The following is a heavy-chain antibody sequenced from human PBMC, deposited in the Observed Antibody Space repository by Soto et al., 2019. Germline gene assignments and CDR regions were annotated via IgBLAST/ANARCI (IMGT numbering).Heavy chain of an antibody. CDR2: IMPVFATP. V-gene: IGHV1-69*12. CDR3: ARDKDRQQLGGNYYYILDV. CDR1: GGTFSTSA. D-gene: IGHD3-3*02. Sequence: QVQLVQSGAEVKKPGSSVKVSCKASGGTFSTSAISWVRQAPGQGLEWVGGIMPVFATPDYAQKFQGRVTLTADDSTTTAYLELTSLRTDDTAVYYCARDKDRQQLGGNYYYILDVWGQGTAITVSS. J-gene: IGHJ6*02.